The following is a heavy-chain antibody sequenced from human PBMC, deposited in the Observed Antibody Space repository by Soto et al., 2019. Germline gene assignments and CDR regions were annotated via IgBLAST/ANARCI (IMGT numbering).Heavy chain of an antibody. CDR3: ARVDYDILTGYYNSYYYYMDV. D-gene: IGHD3-9*01. Sequence: PGGSLRLSCAASGFTFSSYWMHWVRQAPGKGLVWVSRINSDGSSTSYADSVKGRFTISRDNAKNTLYLQMNSLRAEDTAVYYCARVDYDILTGYYNSYYYYMDVWGKGTTVTVS. CDR2: INSDGSST. CDR1: GFTFSSYW. J-gene: IGHJ6*03. V-gene: IGHV3-74*01.